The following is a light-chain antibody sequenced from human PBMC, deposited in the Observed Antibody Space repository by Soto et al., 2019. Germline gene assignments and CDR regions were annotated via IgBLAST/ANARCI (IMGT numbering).Light chain of an antibody. CDR2: GAS. CDR1: QSVSSTY. Sequence: ILLTQSPGTLSLSPGERATLSCRAGQSVSSTYLAWYQQKPCQAPRLLIYGASSRATGIPDSFSGSGSATDFTLTISRLETEDFAVYYCQQYGSSHTYTFGQGTKVDIK. J-gene: IGKJ2*01. CDR3: QQYGSSHTYT. V-gene: IGKV3-20*01.